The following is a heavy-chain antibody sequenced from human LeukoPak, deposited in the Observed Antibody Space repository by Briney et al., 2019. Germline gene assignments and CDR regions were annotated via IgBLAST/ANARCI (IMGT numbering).Heavy chain of an antibody. Sequence: PGGSLRLSCAASGFIFSFYCMHWVRQAPGKGPMWVSRICPDGTGISYADSVKARFTTSRDNAKNTVYLQMNSLREEDTAVYYCVRDFRSADYRGQGTLVTVSS. CDR2: ICPDGTGI. J-gene: IGHJ4*02. CDR3: VRDFRSADY. V-gene: IGHV3-74*01. CDR1: GFIFSFYC.